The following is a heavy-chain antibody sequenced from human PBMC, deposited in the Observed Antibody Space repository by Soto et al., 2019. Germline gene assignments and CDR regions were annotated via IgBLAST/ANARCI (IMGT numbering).Heavy chain of an antibody. Sequence: QVQLVESGGGVVKPGRSLRLSCAAYGLTFSSYGMHWVREAPGKGLEWVAIVLNDGGIQYYADSVKGRFTISRDNSKNTLYLQMNSLRAEDTAVYYCTKSSGSGWTGTFDSWGRGTLVTVSS. D-gene: IGHD6-19*01. CDR2: VLNDGGIQ. CDR3: TKSSGSGWTGTFDS. J-gene: IGHJ4*02. CDR1: GLTFSSYG. V-gene: IGHV3-30*18.